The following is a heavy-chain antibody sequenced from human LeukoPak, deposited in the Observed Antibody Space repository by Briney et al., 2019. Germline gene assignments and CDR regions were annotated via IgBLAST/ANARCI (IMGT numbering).Heavy chain of an antibody. CDR1: GFTFSNYG. CDR3: AKDRVATERYYMDV. Sequence: GGTLRLSCAASGFTFSNYGMSWVRQAPGKGLEWVSAIGDSGAGTYYADSVKGRFTISGDNSKNTLYLQMNSLRAEDTAVYYCAKDRVATERYYMDVWGKGTTITISS. V-gene: IGHV3-23*01. J-gene: IGHJ6*03. CDR2: IGDSGAGT. D-gene: IGHD6-13*01.